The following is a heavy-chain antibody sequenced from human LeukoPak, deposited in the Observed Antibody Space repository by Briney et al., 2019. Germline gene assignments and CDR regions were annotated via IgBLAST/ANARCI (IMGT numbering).Heavy chain of an antibody. J-gene: IGHJ4*02. CDR2: INPNTGGT. CDR1: GYTFTAYY. D-gene: IGHD3-16*01. V-gene: IGHV1-2*06. Sequence: ASVRVSCRASGYTFTAYYMHWVRQAPGQGLEWMGRINPNTGGTNYAQKFQGRVTMTGDTSISTAYMELSRLTSDDTAVYYCARIGGAHNFDCWGQGTLVTVSS. CDR3: ARIGGAHNFDC.